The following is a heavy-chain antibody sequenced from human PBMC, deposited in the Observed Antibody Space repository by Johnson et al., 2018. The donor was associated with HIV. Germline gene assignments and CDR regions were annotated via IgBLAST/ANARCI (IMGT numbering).Heavy chain of an antibody. CDR2: ISYDGRNK. CDR3: ARGWLFLDAFDI. D-gene: IGHD3-9*01. J-gene: IGHJ3*02. Sequence: QVQLVESGGGLVKPGGSLRLSCTASGFTFNDYYMTWVRQAPGEGLEWVACISYDGRNKHYAGSVKGRFTIARDNSKNSLYLQMNSLRAEDTALDYCARGWLFLDAFDIWGQGTMVTVYS. CDR1: GFTFNDYY. V-gene: IGHV3-30*03.